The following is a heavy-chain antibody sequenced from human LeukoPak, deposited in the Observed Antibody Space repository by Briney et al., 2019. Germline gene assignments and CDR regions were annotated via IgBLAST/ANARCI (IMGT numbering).Heavy chain of an antibody. V-gene: IGHV3-30*02. J-gene: IGHJ4*02. CDR2: IWYDGSNK. CDR3: AKVPSLNYYDSSGYYYYPDY. Sequence: GGSLRLSCAASGFTFSSYGMHWVRQAPGKGLEWVAVIWYDGSNKYYADSVKGRFTISRDNSKNTLYLQMNSLRAEDTAVYYCAKVPSLNYYDSSGYYYYPDYWGQGTLVTVSS. D-gene: IGHD3-22*01. CDR1: GFTFSSYG.